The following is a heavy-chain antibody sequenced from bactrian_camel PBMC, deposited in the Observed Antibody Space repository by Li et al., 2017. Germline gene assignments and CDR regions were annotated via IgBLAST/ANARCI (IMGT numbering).Heavy chain of an antibody. D-gene: IGHD4*01. CDR3: AKGGTDSEYEVSNLHY. V-gene: IGHV3S53*01. CDR1: GYTYTDVC. CDR2: IDIDGSV. Sequence: VQLVESGGGSVQSGGSLKLSCTASGYTYTDVCMGWYRQAPGKEREGVAAIDIDGSVNYADSVKGRFIISREYGKNTFYLQLNSLKTEDMAMYYCAKGGTDSEYEVSNLHYWGQGTQVTVS. J-gene: IGHJ4*01.